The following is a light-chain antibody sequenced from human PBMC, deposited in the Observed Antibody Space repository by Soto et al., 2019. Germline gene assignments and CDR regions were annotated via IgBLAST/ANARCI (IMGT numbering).Light chain of an antibody. CDR3: QQYHIYSGT. V-gene: IGKV1-5*03. J-gene: IGKJ1*01. CDR2: KAS. CDR1: QTIDSW. Sequence: IQMTQSPSTLSGSVGDRVTITCRASQTIDSWLAWYQQRPGKPPNLLIYKASTLASGVPSRFSGSGSGTEFTLTINSLQPDDFATYYCQQYHIYSGTFGQGTKVDI.